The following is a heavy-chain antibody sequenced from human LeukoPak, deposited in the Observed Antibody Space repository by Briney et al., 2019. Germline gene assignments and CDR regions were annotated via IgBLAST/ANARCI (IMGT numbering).Heavy chain of an antibody. V-gene: IGHV3-48*03. Sequence: GGFLRLSCAASGFTFSSYEMNWLRQAPGKGLEWVSYISSSGSTIYYADSVKGRFTISRDNAKNSLYLQMNSLRAEDTAVYYCARARYYYYGMDVWGQGTTVTVSS. CDR2: ISSSGSTI. CDR3: ARARYYYYGMDV. CDR1: GFTFSSYE. J-gene: IGHJ6*02.